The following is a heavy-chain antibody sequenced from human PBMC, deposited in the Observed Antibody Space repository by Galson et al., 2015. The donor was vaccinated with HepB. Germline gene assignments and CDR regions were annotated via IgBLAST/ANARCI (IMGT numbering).Heavy chain of an antibody. CDR2: ISDSAGTQ. CDR3: ARASLRGFDP. D-gene: IGHD3-16*01. CDR1: VFALSDYS. J-gene: IGHJ5*02. V-gene: IGHV3-11*01. Sequence: QRLSFAATVFALSDYSSTWIRQAPGKGLQGFSYISDSAGTQFYADSVRGRFTISRDNAKNSLYLQMNSLRAEDTAVYYRARASLRGFDPWGQGTLVTVSP.